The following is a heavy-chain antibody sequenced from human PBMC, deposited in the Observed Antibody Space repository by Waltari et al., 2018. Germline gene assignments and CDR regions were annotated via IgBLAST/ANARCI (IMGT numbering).Heavy chain of an antibody. CDR2: IIPMLGIT. CDR1: VGTFTSYA. D-gene: IGHD4-17*01. V-gene: IGHV1-69*04. J-gene: IGHJ6*03. Sequence: QVQLVQSGAEVKKPGSSAKVSFKASVGTFTSYALSWVRQAPGQGLEWMGGIIPMLGITNYAHKFQGKVTITADESTSTAYMELRSLRSEDTAVYYCARTVTPGDYYYYYMDVWGKGTTVTVSS. CDR3: ARTVTPGDYYYYYMDV.